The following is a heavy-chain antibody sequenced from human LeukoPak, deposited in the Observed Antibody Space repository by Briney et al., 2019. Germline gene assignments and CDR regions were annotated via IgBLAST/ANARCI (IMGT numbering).Heavy chain of an antibody. CDR2: INHSGST. D-gene: IGHD3-9*01. J-gene: IGHJ2*01. V-gene: IGHV4-34*01. Sequence: SETLSLTCTVSGGSISSYYWSWIRQPAGKGLEWIGEINHSGSTNYNPSLKSRVTISVDTSKNQFSLKLSSVTAADTAVYYCARESRDFDWFWQWYFDLWGRGTPVTVSS. CDR1: GGSISSYY. CDR3: ARESRDFDWFWQWYFDL.